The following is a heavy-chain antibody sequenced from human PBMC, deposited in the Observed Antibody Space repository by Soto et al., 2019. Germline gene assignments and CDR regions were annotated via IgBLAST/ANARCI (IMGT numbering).Heavy chain of an antibody. CDR2: ISAYNGNT. CDR1: GYTFTSYG. V-gene: IGHV1-18*01. CDR3: ARKGVVPAAMPDDYYYYGMDV. Sequence: ASVKVSCKASGYTFTSYGISWVRQAPGQGLEWMGWISAYNGNTNYAQKLQGRVTMTTDTSTSTAYMELRSLRSDDTAVYYCARKGVVPAAMPDDYYYYGMDVWGQGTTVTVSS. J-gene: IGHJ6*02. D-gene: IGHD2-2*01.